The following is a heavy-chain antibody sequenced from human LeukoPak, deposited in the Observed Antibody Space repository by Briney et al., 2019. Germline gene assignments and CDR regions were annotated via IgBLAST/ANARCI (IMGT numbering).Heavy chain of an antibody. CDR2: MNPNSGNT. D-gene: IGHD2-15*01. Sequence: GSSVKVSCKASGYTFTSYDINWVRQATGQGLEWMGWMNPNSGNTGYAQKFQGRVTMTRNTSISTAYMELSSLRSEDTAVYYCARVAGPHTMRGAQVPQYWGQGTLVTVSS. V-gene: IGHV1-8*01. CDR3: ARVAGPHTMRGAQVPQY. J-gene: IGHJ4*02. CDR1: GYTFTSYD.